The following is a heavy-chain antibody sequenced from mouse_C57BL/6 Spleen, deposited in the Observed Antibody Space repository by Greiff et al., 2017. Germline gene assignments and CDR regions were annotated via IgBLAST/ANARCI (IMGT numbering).Heavy chain of an antibody. CDR3: ARRDDGYPRFAY. CDR2: IDPSDSYT. J-gene: IGHJ3*01. V-gene: IGHV1-69*01. D-gene: IGHD2-3*01. CDR1: GYTFTSYW. Sequence: VQLQQPGAELVMPGASVKLSCKASGYTFTSYWMHWVKQRPGQGLEWIGEIDPSDSYTNYNQKFKGKSTLTVDKSSSTAYMQLSSLTSEDSAVYYCARRDDGYPRFAYWGQGTLVTVSA.